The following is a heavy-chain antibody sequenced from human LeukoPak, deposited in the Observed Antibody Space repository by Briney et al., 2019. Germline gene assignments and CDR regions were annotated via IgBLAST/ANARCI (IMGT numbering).Heavy chain of an antibody. CDR1: GGSISSDNYL. CDR3: ARYGSGSTWFDP. V-gene: IGHV4-30-4*01. D-gene: IGHD3-10*01. Sequence: SQTLSLTCTVSGGSISSDNYLWSWIRQPPGKGLEWIGYINYSGSTYYNPSLKSRVTISVDTSKNHFSLRLSSVTAADTAVYYCARYGSGSTWFDPWGQGTLVTVSS. J-gene: IGHJ5*02. CDR2: INYSGST.